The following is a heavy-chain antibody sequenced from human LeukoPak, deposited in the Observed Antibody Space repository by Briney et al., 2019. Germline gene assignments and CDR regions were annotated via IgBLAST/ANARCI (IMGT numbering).Heavy chain of an antibody. D-gene: IGHD3-22*01. Sequence: GGSLRLSCAASGFTFSSYAMTWVRQAPGKGLEWVSSISDSGGRTYHADSVKGRFTISRDNSKNTVHLQMNSLRAEDTAMYYCARRAGDYSHPYDYWGQGTLVTVSS. J-gene: IGHJ4*02. CDR1: GFTFSSYA. V-gene: IGHV3-23*01. CDR3: ARRAGDYSHPYDY. CDR2: ISDSGGRT.